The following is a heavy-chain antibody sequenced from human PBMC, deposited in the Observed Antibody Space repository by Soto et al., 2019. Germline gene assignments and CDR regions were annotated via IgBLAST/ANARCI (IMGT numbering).Heavy chain of an antibody. CDR2: IWYDGSKT. J-gene: IGHJ4*02. V-gene: IGHV3-33*01. Sequence: QVHLVESGGDVVQPGRSLRLSCAASGFTFSSYGMHWVRQAPGKGLEWVAVIWYDGSKTYYADSVKGRFTISRDNSKNTLYLQMNSLRAEDTAVYYWVRDFVGFESWGQGTLVTVSS. D-gene: IGHD1-26*01. CDR1: GFTFSSYG. CDR3: VRDFVGFES.